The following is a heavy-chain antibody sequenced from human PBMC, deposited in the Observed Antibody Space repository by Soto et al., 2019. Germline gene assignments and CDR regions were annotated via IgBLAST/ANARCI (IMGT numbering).Heavy chain of an antibody. D-gene: IGHD6-13*01. Sequence: LRLSCAASWFTFRSYGMHWVRQAPGKGLEWVAVIWYDGSNKYYADSVKGRFTISRDNSKNTLFLQLNSLRAEDTTVYYCTKDRSSTLDGMDVWGQGTTVTV. J-gene: IGHJ6*02. V-gene: IGHV3-33*06. CDR1: WFTFRSYG. CDR3: TKDRSSTLDGMDV. CDR2: IWYDGSNK.